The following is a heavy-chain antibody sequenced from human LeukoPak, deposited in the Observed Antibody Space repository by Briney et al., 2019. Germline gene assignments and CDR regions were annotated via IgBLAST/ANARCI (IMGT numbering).Heavy chain of an antibody. J-gene: IGHJ4*02. CDR2: ISHDGSNN. V-gene: IGHV3-30*14. CDR3: ATYQPLLGDIDY. D-gene: IGHD2-2*01. CDR1: GFTFSNYA. Sequence: PGRSLRLSCAASGFTFSNYAMNWVRQAPGKGLEWVAVISHDGSNNYFADSVKGRFTISRDNSENTLYLQMNSLRAEDTAVYYCATYQPLLGDIDYWGQGTLVTVSS.